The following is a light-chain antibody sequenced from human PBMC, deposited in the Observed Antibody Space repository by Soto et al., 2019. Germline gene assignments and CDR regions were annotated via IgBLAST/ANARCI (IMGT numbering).Light chain of an antibody. Sequence: QSVVTQPASVSGSPGQSITISFPGTSRDVGGYKYVSWYQQHPGKAPKLMIYDVSNRPSGVSNRFSGSKSGNTASLTISGLQAEDEADYYCSSYTSSSTLYVFGTGTKVT. J-gene: IGLJ1*01. CDR2: DVS. CDR1: SRDVGGYKY. CDR3: SSYTSSSTLYV. V-gene: IGLV2-14*01.